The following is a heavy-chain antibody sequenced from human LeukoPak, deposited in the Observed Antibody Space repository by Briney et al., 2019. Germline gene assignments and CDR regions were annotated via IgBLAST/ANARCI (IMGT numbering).Heavy chain of an antibody. CDR1: GFTFSSYA. CDR2: ISYDGSDK. V-gene: IGHV3-30*04. CDR3: ARAVYRSGGYYFDY. D-gene: IGHD6-19*01. J-gene: IGHJ4*02. Sequence: GGSLRLSCAASGFTFSSYAMQWVRQAPGKGLEWVAVISYDGSDKNYADSVKGRFTISRDNSKSTLYLQMNSLRADDTAVYYCARAVYRSGGYYFDYWGQGTLVIVSS.